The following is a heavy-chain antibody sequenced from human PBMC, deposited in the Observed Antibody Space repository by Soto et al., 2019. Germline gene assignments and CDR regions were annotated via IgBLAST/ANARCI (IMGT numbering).Heavy chain of an antibody. V-gene: IGHV4-31*03. D-gene: IGHD3-10*01. CDR1: GGSISSGGYY. Sequence: QVQLQESGPGLVKPSQTLSLTCTVSGGSISSGGYYWSWIRQHPGKGLEWIGYIYYSGSTYYNPSLKSRVTISVETSKNQFSLKLSSVTAADTAVYYCARDEDGSGSTDYWGQGTLVTVSS. J-gene: IGHJ4*02. CDR2: IYYSGST. CDR3: ARDEDGSGSTDY.